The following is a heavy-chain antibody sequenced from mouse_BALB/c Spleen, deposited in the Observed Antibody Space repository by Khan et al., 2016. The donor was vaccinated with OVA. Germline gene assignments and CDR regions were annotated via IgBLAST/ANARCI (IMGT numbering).Heavy chain of an antibody. CDR3: GPVGSYYVSFVH. J-gene: IGHJ3*01. V-gene: IGHV1S136*01. Sequence: EVQLQESGPEVVKPGASVKMSCKASGYTFTSYVMHWVKQKPGQGLEWIGYIYPFNDATKFNEKFNGKATLTSDKSSRTAYMELSNLTSEGAAVLHCGPVGSYYVSFVHWGQGTLVTVSA. D-gene: IGHD1-1*01. CDR2: IYPFNDAT. CDR1: GYTFTSYV.